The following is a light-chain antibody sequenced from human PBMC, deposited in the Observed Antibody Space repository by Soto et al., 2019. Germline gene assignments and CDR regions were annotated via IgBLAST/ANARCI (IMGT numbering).Light chain of an antibody. Sequence: EIVLTQSPATLSLSPGQRATLSCRASQSVSTYLAWYQQKPGQAPRLLIYDASTRATGIPARFSGSGSGTDLNPPLSRPEPEGFGSYFWQQRSHWPPQWTFGQGTKVEIK. CDR2: DAS. V-gene: IGKV3-11*01. CDR3: QQRSHWPPQWT. J-gene: IGKJ1*01. CDR1: QSVSTY.